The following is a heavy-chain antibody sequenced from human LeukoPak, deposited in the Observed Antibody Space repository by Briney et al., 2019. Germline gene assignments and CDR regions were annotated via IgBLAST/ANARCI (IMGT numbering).Heavy chain of an antibody. CDR1: GFTFSSYE. CDR3: ARSARLMKGVVEVTALDD. J-gene: IGHJ4*02. Sequence: GGSLRLSCAASGFTFSSYEMNWVRQAPGKGLEWVSYISSSGSTIYYADSVKGRFTISRDDAKNSLYLQMNSLRAEDTAVYYCARSARLMKGVVEVTALDDWGQGTLVTVSS. V-gene: IGHV3-48*03. CDR2: ISSSGSTI. D-gene: IGHD3-3*01.